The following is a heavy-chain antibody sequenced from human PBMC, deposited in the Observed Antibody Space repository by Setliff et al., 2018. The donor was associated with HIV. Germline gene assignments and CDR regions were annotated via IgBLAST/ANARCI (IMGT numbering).Heavy chain of an antibody. J-gene: IGHJ4*02. D-gene: IGHD6-19*01. Sequence: SVKVSCKSFGDTLTTYGISWVRQAPGHGLEWMGGIIPIFGTSSYAQKFQGRVTITADESTTTAYMELSSLRSEDTAFYYCARSSAGSGWLLHHFDYWGQGTLVTVSS. CDR3: ARSSAGSGWLLHHFDY. CDR1: GDTLTTYG. CDR2: IIPIFGTS. V-gene: IGHV1-69*13.